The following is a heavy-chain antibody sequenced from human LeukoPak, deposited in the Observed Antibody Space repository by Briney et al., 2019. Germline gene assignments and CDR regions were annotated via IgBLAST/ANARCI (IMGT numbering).Heavy chain of an antibody. CDR3: ARALGIVGATSGFDY. CDR2: IYSGGST. D-gene: IGHD1-26*01. V-gene: IGHV3-53*01. CDR1: GGTFSSYA. J-gene: IGHJ4*02. Sequence: SCKASGGTFSSYAISWVRQAPGKGLEWVSVIYSGGSTYYADSVKGRFTISGDNSKNTLYLQMNSLRAEDTAVYYCARALGIVGATSGFDYWGQGTLVTVSS.